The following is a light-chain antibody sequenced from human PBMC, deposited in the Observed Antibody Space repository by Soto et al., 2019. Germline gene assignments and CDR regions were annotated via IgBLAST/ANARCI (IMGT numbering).Light chain of an antibody. CDR3: QQYNSYPWT. J-gene: IGKJ1*01. V-gene: IGKV1-5*03. CDR1: QSISSW. CDR2: KAS. Sequence: DIQMTQSPSTLSASVGDRVTITCRASQSISSWLAWYQHKPGKAPKLLIYKASSLEGGVPSRFSGSVSGTEFTLTISSLQPDDFATYYCQQYNSYPWTFGQGTKVEIK.